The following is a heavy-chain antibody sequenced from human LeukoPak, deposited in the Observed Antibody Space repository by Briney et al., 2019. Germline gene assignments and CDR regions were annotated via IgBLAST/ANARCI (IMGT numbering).Heavy chain of an antibody. V-gene: IGHV4-34*01. CDR2: INHSGST. CDR1: GGSFSGYY. Sequence: SETLSLTCAVYGGSFSGYYWSWIRQPPGKGLEWIGEINHSGSTNYNPSLKSRVTISVDTSKNQFSLKLSSVTAADTAVYYCARGNYDGRFFDIWGQGTMVTASS. J-gene: IGHJ3*02. CDR3: ARGNYDGRFFDI. D-gene: IGHD3-22*01.